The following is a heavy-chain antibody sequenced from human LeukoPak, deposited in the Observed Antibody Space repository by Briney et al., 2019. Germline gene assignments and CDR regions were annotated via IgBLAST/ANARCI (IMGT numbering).Heavy chain of an antibody. CDR3: ARRRYNWNAIDY. CDR1: GFTFSDYY. D-gene: IGHD1-20*01. CDR2: ISSSGSTI. J-gene: IGHJ4*02. Sequence: PGGSLRLSCAASGFTFSDYYMSWIRQAPGKGLEWVSYISSSGSTIYYADSVKGRFTISRDNAKNSLYLQMNSLRAEDTAVYFCARRRYNWNAIDYWGQGTLVTVSS. V-gene: IGHV3-11*01.